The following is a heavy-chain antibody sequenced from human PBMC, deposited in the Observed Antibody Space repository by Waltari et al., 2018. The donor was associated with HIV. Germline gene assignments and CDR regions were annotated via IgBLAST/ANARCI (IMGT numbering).Heavy chain of an antibody. CDR2: NWPHGNEI. Sequence: QVQLVESGGGVVQPGGSLRLSCEASAFMFSGRRFHWVRQAPGKGLEWVAVNWPHGNEIDYADSVKGRFTISRDNAKDTLFLQMNSLRAEDTAVYYCARDGYNYGPHWYFDLWGRGTLVTVSS. J-gene: IGHJ2*01. CDR3: ARDGYNYGPHWYFDL. V-gene: IGHV3-33*01. D-gene: IGHD5-12*01. CDR1: AFMFSGRR.